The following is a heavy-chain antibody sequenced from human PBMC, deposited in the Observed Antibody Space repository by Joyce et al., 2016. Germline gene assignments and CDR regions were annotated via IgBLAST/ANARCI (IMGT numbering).Heavy chain of an antibody. J-gene: IGHJ5*01. CDR3: ARNGAYSQDS. CDR1: GGSISSAHW. D-gene: IGHD5-12*01. CDR2: IYLGGSS. Sequence: QVQLQESGPGLVKPSGTLPLTCAVSGGSISSAHWWSWVRQPPGKGLEWIGEIYLGGSSTYHPSLKSGVTISVDKSKNQLSLKMNSVAAADTAVYYCARNGAYSQDSWGQGTLVTVSS. V-gene: IGHV4-4*02.